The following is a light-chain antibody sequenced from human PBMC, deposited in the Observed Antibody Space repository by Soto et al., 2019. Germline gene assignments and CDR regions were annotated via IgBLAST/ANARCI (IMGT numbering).Light chain of an antibody. CDR3: QQYVTSSPRT. CDR2: GIS. Sequence: EIVLTQSPGTLSLSPGERATLSCRAIQSVSGSHLAWYQQKPGQAPRLLMYGISRRATGIPDRFSGSGSGTDFTLTITRLEPEDFAVYYCQQYVTSSPRTFGQGTKVDIK. CDR1: QSVSGSH. J-gene: IGKJ1*01. V-gene: IGKV3-20*01.